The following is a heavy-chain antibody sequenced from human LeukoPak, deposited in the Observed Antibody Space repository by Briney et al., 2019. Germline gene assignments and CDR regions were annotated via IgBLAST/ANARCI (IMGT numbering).Heavy chain of an antibody. CDR3: ARDHSWVRAQDP. Sequence: GASVKVSCKASGYTFTGYYMHWVRQAPGQGLEWMGWINPNSGGTNYAQKFQGRVTMTRDTPISTAYMELSRLRSDDTAVYYCARDHSWVRAQDPWGQGTLVTVSS. CDR2: INPNSGGT. J-gene: IGHJ5*02. CDR1: GYTFTGYY. V-gene: IGHV1-2*02. D-gene: IGHD3-10*01.